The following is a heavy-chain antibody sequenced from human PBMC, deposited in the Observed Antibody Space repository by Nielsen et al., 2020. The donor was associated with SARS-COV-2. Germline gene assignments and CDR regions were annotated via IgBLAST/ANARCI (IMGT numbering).Heavy chain of an antibody. CDR2: IYPGDSDT. CDR1: GYSFTSYW. J-gene: IGHJ4*02. Sequence: GGSLRLSCKGSGYSFTSYWIGWVRQMPGKGLEWMGIIYPGDSDTRYSPSFQGQVTISADKSISTAYLQWSSLKASDTAMYYCARPDSFLLAFDYWGQGTLVTVSS. V-gene: IGHV5-51*01. D-gene: IGHD2/OR15-2a*01. CDR3: ARPDSFLLAFDY.